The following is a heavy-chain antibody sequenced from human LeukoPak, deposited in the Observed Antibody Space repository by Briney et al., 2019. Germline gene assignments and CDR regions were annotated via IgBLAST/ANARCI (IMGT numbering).Heavy chain of an antibody. CDR2: INPNSGGT. J-gene: IGHJ4*02. D-gene: IGHD6-13*01. CDR3: ARVIAAASTSLDY. V-gene: IGHV1-2*02. Sequence: ASVKVSCKASGYTFTDYYMHWVRQAPGQGLEWMGWINPNSGGTNYAQNFQGRVTMTRDTSISTAYMELSRLRSDDTAMYYCARVIAAASTSLDYWGQGTLVTVSS. CDR1: GYTFTDYY.